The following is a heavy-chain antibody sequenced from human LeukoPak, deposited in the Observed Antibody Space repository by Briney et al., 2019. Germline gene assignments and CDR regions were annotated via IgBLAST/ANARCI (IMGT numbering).Heavy chain of an antibody. CDR2: IGSGGDT. D-gene: IGHD3-10*01. J-gene: IGHJ4*02. Sequence: PGGSLRLSCAASGFTFSSYAMTWVRQSPGKGLEGVSVIGSGGDTYYSDAVQGRFTISRDNSKNTLYLQMNSLRADDTAVYYCAKYYAARSRSFDFWGQGTLVTVSS. V-gene: IGHV3-23*01. CDR1: GFTFSSYA. CDR3: AKYYAARSRSFDF.